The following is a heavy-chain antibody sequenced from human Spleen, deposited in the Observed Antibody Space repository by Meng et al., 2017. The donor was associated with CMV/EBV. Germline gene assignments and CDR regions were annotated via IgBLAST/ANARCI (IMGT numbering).Heavy chain of an antibody. CDR3: AKGYTSSPRWLFDD. D-gene: IGHD6-6*01. Sequence: SVKVSCKASGGTFSSYAISWVRQAPGQGLEWMGGIIPIFGTANYAQKFQGRVTITTDESTSTAYMELSSLRSEDTAVYYCAKGYTSSPRWLFDDWGQGTLVTVSS. CDR2: IIPIFGTA. CDR1: GGTFSSYA. J-gene: IGHJ4*02. V-gene: IGHV1-69*05.